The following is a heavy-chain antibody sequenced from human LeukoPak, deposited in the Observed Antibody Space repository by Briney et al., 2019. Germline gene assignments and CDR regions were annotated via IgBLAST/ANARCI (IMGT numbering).Heavy chain of an antibody. Sequence: MTSQTLSLTCAVSGRSISSGGSLWSWIRQPQWKGLDSLVYIYRSGSNYYSASLKSRVIISVDRSKNQFSLKLSSVTAADTAVYYCARWGQRTQSRRYYYGMDVWGQGTTVTVSS. CDR3: ARWGQRTQSRRYYYGMDV. J-gene: IGHJ6*02. D-gene: IGHD1-14*01. V-gene: IGHV4-30-2*01. CDR2: IYRSGSN. CDR1: GRSISSGGSL.